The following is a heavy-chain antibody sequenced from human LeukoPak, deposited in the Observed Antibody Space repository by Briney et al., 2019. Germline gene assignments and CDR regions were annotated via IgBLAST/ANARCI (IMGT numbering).Heavy chain of an antibody. CDR2: IKRDGSET. V-gene: IGHV3-7*01. D-gene: IGHD6-19*01. CDR1: GFTLSSYW. CDR3: ASDHRVAGY. Sequence: GGSLRLSCAASGFTLSSYWMSWVRQAPGKGLEWVANIKRDGSETYYVDSVKGRFTISRDNAKNSLYLQMNSLRVEDTAVYYCASDHRVAGYWGQGTLVTVSS. J-gene: IGHJ4*02.